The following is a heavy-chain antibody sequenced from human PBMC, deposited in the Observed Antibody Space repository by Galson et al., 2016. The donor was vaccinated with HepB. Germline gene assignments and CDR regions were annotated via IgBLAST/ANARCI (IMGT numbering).Heavy chain of an antibody. V-gene: IGHV3-21*01. CDR3: AREVEGLDV. CDR1: GFNFRTSV. CDR2: ITSSGNYI. J-gene: IGHJ6*02. Sequence: SLRLSCAASGFNFRTSVMNWVRRAPGKGLEWVSSITSSGNYIQYADSLKGRFTISRDNARNSLYLQMNSLRAEDTAVYYCAREVEGLDVWGQGTTVTVSS.